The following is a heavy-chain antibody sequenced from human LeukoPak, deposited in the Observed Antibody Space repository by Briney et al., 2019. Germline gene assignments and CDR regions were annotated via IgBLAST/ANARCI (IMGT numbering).Heavy chain of an antibody. CDR3: AREMGYCSSTSCYLDY. CDR2: INHSGST. Sequence: PSETLSLTCAVYGGSFSGYYWSWTRQPPGKGLEWIGEINHSGSTNYNPSLKSRVTISVDTSKNQFSLKLSSVTAADTAVYYCAREMGYCSSTSCYLDYWGQGTLVTVSS. CDR1: GGSFSGYY. D-gene: IGHD2-2*01. J-gene: IGHJ4*02. V-gene: IGHV4-34*01.